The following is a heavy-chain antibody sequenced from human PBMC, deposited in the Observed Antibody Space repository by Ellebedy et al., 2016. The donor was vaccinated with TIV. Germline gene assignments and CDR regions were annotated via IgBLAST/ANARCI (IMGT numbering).Heavy chain of an antibody. CDR3: ARIRYTSGWYAAFDI. Sequence: MPSETLSLTCAVSGGSISSNNWWSWVRPPPGRGLEWIGEIYHSGSINYNPSLKSRVTFSLDKSKSQFYLKLSSVTAADTAVYHCARIRYTSGWYAAFDIWGQGTMVIVSS. V-gene: IGHV4-4*02. CDR2: IYHSGSI. J-gene: IGHJ3*02. CDR1: GGSISSNNW. D-gene: IGHD6-19*01.